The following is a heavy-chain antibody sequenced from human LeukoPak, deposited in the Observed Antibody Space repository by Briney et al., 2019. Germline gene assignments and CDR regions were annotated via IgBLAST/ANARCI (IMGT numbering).Heavy chain of an antibody. CDR3: AQSSGWDSLKY. CDR2: INPNSAAT. J-gene: IGHJ4*02. V-gene: IGHV1-2*02. D-gene: IGHD6-19*01. Sequence: GASVKVSCKTSGYTFSDYYTHWERQAPGQGLEWMGWINPNSAATNYARRFQGRVTMTRDTSISTAYMELSRLTSDDTAVYYCAQSSGWDSLKYWGQGTLVTVSS. CDR1: GYTFSDYY.